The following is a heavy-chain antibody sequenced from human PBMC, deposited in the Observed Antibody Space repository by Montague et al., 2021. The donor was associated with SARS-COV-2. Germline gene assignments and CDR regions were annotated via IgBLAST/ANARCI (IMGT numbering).Heavy chain of an antibody. J-gene: IGHJ6*02. D-gene: IGHD6-19*01. CDR1: GDSINYYY. CDR2: IYSSGNA. CDR3: ARESGYSSGWRYYYVMDV. V-gene: IGHV4-4*07. Sequence: SETLSLTCTVSGDSINYYYWHWLRQSAAKGLEWIGRIYSSGNANYSPSLKSRVTMSVDTSKNQFSLNVTSVTAADTAIYYCARESGYSSGWRYYYVMDVWGQGTTVTVS.